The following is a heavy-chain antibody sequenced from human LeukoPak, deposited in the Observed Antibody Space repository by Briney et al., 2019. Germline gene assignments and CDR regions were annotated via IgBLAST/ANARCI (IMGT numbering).Heavy chain of an antibody. D-gene: IGHD3-3*01. CDR1: GYTFTSYD. V-gene: IGHV1-8*01. J-gene: IGHJ4*02. CDR2: MNPNRGNT. Sequence: ASLKVSCKASGYTFTSYDSNWVRQATGQGLEWMGWMNPNRGNTAYPHNFHGIITMTRNTSIRTAYMELNSLRSEDTAVYYCERVSNYFGVVTDFDYWGQGTLVTVSS. CDR3: ERVSNYFGVVTDFDY.